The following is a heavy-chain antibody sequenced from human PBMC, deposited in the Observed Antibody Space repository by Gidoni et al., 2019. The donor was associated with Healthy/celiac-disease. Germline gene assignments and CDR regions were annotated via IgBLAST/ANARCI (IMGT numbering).Heavy chain of an antibody. Sequence: QVQLQQWCSGLLKPSETLSLTCAFSCGSFSGYYWSVIRQPPGKELEWIGEINHSGSTNYNPSLKSRVTISVDTSKNKFSLKLSSVTAADTAVYYCARGSTFIAAAVHYFDYWGQGTLVTVSS. CDR1: CGSFSGYY. CDR3: ARGSTFIAAAVHYFDY. CDR2: INHSGST. V-gene: IGHV4-34*01. J-gene: IGHJ4*02. D-gene: IGHD6-13*01.